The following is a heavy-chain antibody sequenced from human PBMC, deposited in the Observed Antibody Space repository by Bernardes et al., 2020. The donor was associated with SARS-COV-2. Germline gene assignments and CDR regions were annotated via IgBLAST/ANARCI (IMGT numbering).Heavy chain of an antibody. V-gene: IGHV4-39*01. J-gene: IGHJ6*02. CDR1: GGSISSNSYY. Sequence: SETLSLTCTVSGGSISSNSYYWGWIRQPQGKGLEWIRSIYYSGITYYNPSLKSRVTISVDTSKNQFSLKLSSVTAADTAVYYFARLSDSYYYYYGMDVWGQGTTVTVSS. CDR3: ARLSDSYYYYYGMDV. D-gene: IGHD2-21*01. CDR2: IYYSGIT.